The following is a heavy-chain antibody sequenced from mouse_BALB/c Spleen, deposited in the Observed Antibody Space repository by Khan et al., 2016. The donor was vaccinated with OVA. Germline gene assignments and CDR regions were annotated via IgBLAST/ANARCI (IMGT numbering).Heavy chain of an antibody. J-gene: IGHJ3*01. Sequence: QVQLQQSGAELAKPGASVKMSCKASGYTFTSYWMHWVKQRPGQGLEWIGYINPSTGYSEYNQKFKDKATLTADKSSSTAYMQLSSLTSDDSAVYYCANHCSSSARFAYWGQGTLVTVSA. V-gene: IGHV1-7*01. CDR2: INPSTGYS. D-gene: IGHD1-1*01. CDR3: ANHCSSSARFAY. CDR1: GYTFTSYW.